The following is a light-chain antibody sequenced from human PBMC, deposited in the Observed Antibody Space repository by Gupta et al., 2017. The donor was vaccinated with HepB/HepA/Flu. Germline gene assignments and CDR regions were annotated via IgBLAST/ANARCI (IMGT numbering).Light chain of an antibody. J-gene: IGLJ3*02. V-gene: IGLV1-44*01. CDR2: GND. Sequence: QSVLTQPPSVSGTPGQRVTISCSGRSSNLGGKVVNWYQQVPGAAPKLLIYGNDQRHSGVPDRFSGSKSGTSASLAISGLQSEDEARYYCEAWDDTVNGVWVFGGGTKVTVL. CDR1: SSNLGGKV. CDR3: EAWDDTVNGVWV.